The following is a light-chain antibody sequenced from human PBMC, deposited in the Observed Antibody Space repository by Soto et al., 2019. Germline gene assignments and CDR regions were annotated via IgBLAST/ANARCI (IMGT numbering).Light chain of an antibody. J-gene: IGKJ4*01. V-gene: IGKV4-1*01. Sequence: DIVMTQSPDSLGMSLGETATINCKSGQNILYKSKNKNYFAWYQQKPGQAPRLLIYGASTRAPGIPVRFSGSGSGTEFTLTITSLQSEDFAVYYCQEYNDWRPITFGGGTKVDIK. CDR3: QEYNDWRPIT. CDR1: QNILYKSKNKNY. CDR2: GAS.